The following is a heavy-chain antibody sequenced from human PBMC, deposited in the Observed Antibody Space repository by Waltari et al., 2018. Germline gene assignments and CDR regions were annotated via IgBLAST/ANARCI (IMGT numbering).Heavy chain of an antibody. D-gene: IGHD3-10*01. V-gene: IGHV1-46*01. CDR2: SNPSGGRT. Sequence: QVQLVQSGAEVKKPGASVKVSCKASGYSFTSSYIHWVRHAPGQGLQWMGISNPSGGRTSSAQKFQGRITLTSDTSTSTVYMELSSLRSDDMAVYYCARADYGSGTYFNPPYFDYWGQGTLVTVSS. CDR3: ARADYGSGTYFNPPYFDY. J-gene: IGHJ4*02. CDR1: GYSFTSSY.